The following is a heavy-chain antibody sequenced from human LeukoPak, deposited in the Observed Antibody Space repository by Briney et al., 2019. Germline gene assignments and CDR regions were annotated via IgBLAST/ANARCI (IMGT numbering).Heavy chain of an antibody. CDR3: AREGKLVRLFDP. D-gene: IGHD2-2*01. CDR1: GGSISSSSYY. J-gene: IGHJ5*02. CDR2: IYYSGST. V-gene: IGHV4-39*07. Sequence: SETLSLTRTVSGGSISSSSYYWGWIRQPPGKGLEWIGSIYYSGSTYYNPSLKSRVTISVDTSKNQFSLKLSSVTAADTAVYYCAREGKLVRLFDPWGQGTLVTVSS.